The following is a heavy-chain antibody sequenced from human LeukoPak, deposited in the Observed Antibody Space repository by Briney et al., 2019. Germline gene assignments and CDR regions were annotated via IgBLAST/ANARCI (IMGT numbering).Heavy chain of an antibody. CDR3: ARTRAVAVSNWFDP. D-gene: IGHD6-19*01. V-gene: IGHV1-46*01. Sequence: ASVKVSCKASGYTFTGYNMHCLRQAPGQGLEWMGIINPSGGSTSYAQKFQGRVTMTRDTSTSTVYMELSSLRSEDTAVYYCARTRAVAVSNWFDPWGQGTLVTVSS. CDR2: INPSGGST. J-gene: IGHJ5*02. CDR1: GYTFTGYN.